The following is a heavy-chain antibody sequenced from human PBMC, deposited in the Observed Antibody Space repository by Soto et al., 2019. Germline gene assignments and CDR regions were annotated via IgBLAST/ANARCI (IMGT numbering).Heavy chain of an antibody. CDR3: ARQDQLLSYYYRDV. V-gene: IGHV4-59*08. CDR1: GGSISSYY. D-gene: IGHD2-2*01. Sequence: SETLSLTCTVSGGSISSYYWSWIRQPPGKGLEWIGYIYYSGSTNYNPSLKSRVTISVDTSKNQFSLKLSSVTAADTAVYYCARQDQLLSYYYRDVGGKGPTVTVPS. CDR2: IYYSGST. J-gene: IGHJ6*03.